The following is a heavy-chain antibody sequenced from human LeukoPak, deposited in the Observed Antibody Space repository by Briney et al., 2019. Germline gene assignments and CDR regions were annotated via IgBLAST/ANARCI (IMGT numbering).Heavy chain of an antibody. J-gene: IGHJ4*02. CDR2: TKEDGGEK. Sequence: GGSLRLSCAASGFTFSSYAMSWVRQAPGKGLEWVANTKEDGGEKYYVDSVKGRFTISRDNAENSLYLQMNSLRAEDTAVYYCARRSVAGSLDYWGQGTLVTVSS. D-gene: IGHD6-19*01. V-gene: IGHV3-7*01. CDR1: GFTFSSYA. CDR3: ARRSVAGSLDY.